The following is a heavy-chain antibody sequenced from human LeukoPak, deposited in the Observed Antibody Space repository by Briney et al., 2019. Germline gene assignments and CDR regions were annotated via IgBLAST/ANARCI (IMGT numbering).Heavy chain of an antibody. D-gene: IGHD5-24*01. CDR1: GFTFSNYA. J-gene: IGHJ4*02. CDR3: ARDLMATISGWGEFDY. CDR2: IWNDGSNK. Sequence: GGSLRLSCAASGFTFSNYAMHWVRQGPGKGLEWVALIWNDGSNKYYGDSVKGRFTISRDNSKNTLYLQMNSLRVEDTAVYYCARDLMATISGWGEFDYWGQGTLVTVSS. V-gene: IGHV3-33*01.